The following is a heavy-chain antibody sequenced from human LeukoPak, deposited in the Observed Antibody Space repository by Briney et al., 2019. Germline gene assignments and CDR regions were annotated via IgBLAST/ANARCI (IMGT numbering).Heavy chain of an antibody. CDR2: IYPGDSDT. CDR1: GYSFTSYW. J-gene: IGHJ4*02. CDR3: ARSDYYDSSTQSSGWYFDY. D-gene: IGHD3-22*01. V-gene: IGHV5-51*01. Sequence: GSLKISCKGSGYSFTSYWIGWVRQMPGKGLEWMGIIYPGDSDTRYSPSFQGQVTISADKSISTAYLQWSSLKASDTAIYFCARSDYYDSSTQSSGWYFDYWGQGSLVTVSS.